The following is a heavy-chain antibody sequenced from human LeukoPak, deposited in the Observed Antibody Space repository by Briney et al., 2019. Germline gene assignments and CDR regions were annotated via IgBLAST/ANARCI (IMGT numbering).Heavy chain of an antibody. CDR3: ARARKSSGLLYFDY. D-gene: IGHD3-22*01. V-gene: IGHV1-3*03. J-gene: IGHJ4*02. Sequence: ASVKVSCKASGYTFTSYAMHWVRQAPGQRLEWMGWINAGNGNTKYSQEFQGRVTITRDTSAGTAYMELSSLRSEDMAVYNCARARKSSGLLYFDYWGQGTLVTVSS. CDR2: INAGNGNT. CDR1: GYTFTSYA.